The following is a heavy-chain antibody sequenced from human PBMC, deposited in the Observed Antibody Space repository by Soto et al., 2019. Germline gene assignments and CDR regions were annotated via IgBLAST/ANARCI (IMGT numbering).Heavy chain of an antibody. J-gene: IGHJ6*02. Sequence: PGESLKISCKGSGYSFTSYWIGWVRQMPGKGLEWMGIIYPGDSDTRHSPSFQGQVTISADKSISTAYLQWSSLKASDTAMYYCARLEYSSSSQDYYYGMDVWGQGTTVTVSS. CDR3: ARLEYSSSSQDYYYGMDV. CDR1: GYSFTSYW. D-gene: IGHD6-6*01. CDR2: IYPGDSDT. V-gene: IGHV5-51*01.